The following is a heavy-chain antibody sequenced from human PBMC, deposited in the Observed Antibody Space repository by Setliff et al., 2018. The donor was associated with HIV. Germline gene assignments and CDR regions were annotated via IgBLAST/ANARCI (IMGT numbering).Heavy chain of an antibody. D-gene: IGHD6-19*01. CDR2: IYYTGST. J-gene: IGHJ3*02. CDR3: ARGSPYTSAWYGGGTFDI. Sequence: SETLSLTCPVSGGSIGTYYWSWIRQPPGKGLEWIGYIYYTGSTNYNPSLKSRVIISVDTSKNQFSLNLSSVTAADTAVYFCARGSPYTSAWYGGGTFDIWGQGTVVTVSS. V-gene: IGHV4-59*12. CDR1: GGSIGTYY.